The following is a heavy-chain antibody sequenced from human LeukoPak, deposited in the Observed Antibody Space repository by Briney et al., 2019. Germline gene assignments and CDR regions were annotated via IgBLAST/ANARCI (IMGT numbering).Heavy chain of an antibody. D-gene: IGHD6-6*01. Sequence: SETLSLTCTVSGGSISSSSYYWGWTRQPPGKGLESIGSIYYSGSTYYNPPLKSRVTISVDTSKNQFSLKLSSVTAADTAVYYCATIYSSSSNWFDPWGQGTLVTVSS. CDR3: ATIYSSSSNWFDP. CDR1: GGSISSSSYY. CDR2: IYYSGST. V-gene: IGHV4-39*01. J-gene: IGHJ5*02.